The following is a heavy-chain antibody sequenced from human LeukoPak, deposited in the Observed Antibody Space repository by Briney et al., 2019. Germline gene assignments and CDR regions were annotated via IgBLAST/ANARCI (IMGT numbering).Heavy chain of an antibody. Sequence: PGGSLRLSCAASGFTFSSYEMNWVRQAPGKGLEWVSYISSSGSTIYYADSVKGRFTISRDNAKNSLYLQMNSLRAEDTAVYYCAGDHYDSSGYYLDYWGQGTLVTVSS. CDR3: AGDHYDSSGYYLDY. CDR2: ISSSGSTI. V-gene: IGHV3-48*03. CDR1: GFTFSSYE. D-gene: IGHD3-22*01. J-gene: IGHJ4*02.